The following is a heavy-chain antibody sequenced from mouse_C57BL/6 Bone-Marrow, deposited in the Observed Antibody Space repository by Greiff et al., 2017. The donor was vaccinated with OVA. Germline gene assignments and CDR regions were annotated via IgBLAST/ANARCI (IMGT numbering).Heavy chain of an antibody. V-gene: IGHV3-6*01. CDR2: ISYDGSN. CDR1: GYSITSGYY. J-gene: IGHJ3*02. D-gene: IGHD1-3*01. CDR3: ASSG. Sequence: VQLQQSGPGLVKPSQSLSLSCSVSGYSITSGYYWNWIRQFPGNKLEWMGYISYDGSNNSNPSLKNRIAITRDTSKNQFFLKLNSVTTEDTATYYCASSGWGQGTLVTVSA.